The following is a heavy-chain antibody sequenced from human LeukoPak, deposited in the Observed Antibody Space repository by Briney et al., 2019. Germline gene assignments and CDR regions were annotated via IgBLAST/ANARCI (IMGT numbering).Heavy chain of an antibody. V-gene: IGHV3-9*01. CDR2: ISWNRGGI. Sequence: GGSLRLSCAASGFTFDDFAMHWVRHAPGEGLWWVSGISWNRGGIGYADSVKGRFTISRDNAKNSLYLQMNSLRAEDTALYYCAKASTRSLYSSGWYYFDYWGQGTLVTVSS. CDR3: AKASTRSLYSSGWYYFDY. D-gene: IGHD6-19*01. J-gene: IGHJ4*02. CDR1: GFTFDDFA.